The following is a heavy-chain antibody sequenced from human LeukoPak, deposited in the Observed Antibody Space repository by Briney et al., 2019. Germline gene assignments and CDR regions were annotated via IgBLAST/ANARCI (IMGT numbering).Heavy chain of an antibody. CDR2: ISGSGGNT. Sequence: GGSLRLSCAASGFTFSNYAMSWVRQAPGKGLEWVSVISGSGGNTYYADSVKGRFTISRDNSKNTLYLQMNSLRVEDTAVYSCAKGSHGYSSSSADYWGQGTLATVSS. D-gene: IGHD6-6*01. CDR3: AKGSHGYSSSSADY. J-gene: IGHJ4*02. V-gene: IGHV3-23*01. CDR1: GFTFSNYA.